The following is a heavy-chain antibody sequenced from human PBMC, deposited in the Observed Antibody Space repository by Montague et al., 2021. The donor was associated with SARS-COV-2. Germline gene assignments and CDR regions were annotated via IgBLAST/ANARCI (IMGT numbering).Heavy chain of an antibody. Sequence: CAISGDSVSSNSATWNWVRQSPSRGLEWLGRTYYRSKWYNDHAVAVRGRVSINPDTSKNQFSLQLNSVTPGDTAIYYCTSGREGNYNVMDVWGQGTTVTVSS. CDR2: TYYRSKWYN. J-gene: IGHJ6*02. CDR1: GDSVSSNSAT. V-gene: IGHV6-1*01. CDR3: TSGREGNYNVMDV. D-gene: IGHD1-1*01.